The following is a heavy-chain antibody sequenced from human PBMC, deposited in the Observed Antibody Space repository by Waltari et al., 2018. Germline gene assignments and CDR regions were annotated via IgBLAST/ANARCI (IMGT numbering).Heavy chain of an antibody. CDR1: GDSITSGNFY. V-gene: IGHV4-30-4*08. Sequence: QVQLRVSGPGLVKTAQTLSLICTVSGDSITSGNFYGSWIRQPPGKGLEWIGYIDDSGSGKYNQSLRSRLTISVYTPKNQLSLKLSSVTATDTAVYYCAREDYFGSGGGLDTWGQGTMVTVSS. J-gene: IGHJ3*02. D-gene: IGHD3-10*01. CDR2: IDDSGSG. CDR3: AREDYFGSGGGLDT.